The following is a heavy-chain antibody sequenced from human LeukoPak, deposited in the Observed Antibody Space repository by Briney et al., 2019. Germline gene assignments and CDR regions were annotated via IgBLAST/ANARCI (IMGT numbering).Heavy chain of an antibody. Sequence: GGSLRLSCAASGFTFSSYWMHWVRQAPGKGLVWVSRINSDGSSTSYADSVKGRFTISRDNAKNTLYLQMNSLRAEDTAVYYCAKDVAPLYYYYGMDVWGQGTTVTVSS. J-gene: IGHJ6*02. D-gene: IGHD2-21*01. CDR2: INSDGSST. V-gene: IGHV3-74*01. CDR3: AKDVAPLYYYYGMDV. CDR1: GFTFSSYW.